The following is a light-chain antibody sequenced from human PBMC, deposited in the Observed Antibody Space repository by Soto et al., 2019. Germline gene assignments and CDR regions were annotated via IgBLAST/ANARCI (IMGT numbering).Light chain of an antibody. CDR2: EVS. J-gene: IGLJ1*01. Sequence: QSVLTQPASVSGSPGQSITISCTGTSSDVGGYNYVSWFQHHPGKAPKLIIYEVSYRPSGVSNRFSGSKSGDTPSLTISGLQAEDEADYYCSSFTNTISRYAFGTGTKVTVL. CDR1: SSDVGGYNY. V-gene: IGLV2-14*01. CDR3: SSFTNTISRYA.